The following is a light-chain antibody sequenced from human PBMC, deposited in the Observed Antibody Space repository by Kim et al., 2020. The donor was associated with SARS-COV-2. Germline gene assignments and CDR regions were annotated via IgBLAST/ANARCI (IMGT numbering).Light chain of an antibody. Sequence: QSALTQPPSASGSPGQSVAISCTGTSSDVGGYNYVSWYQQHPGKAPRLMIFEVSKRPSGVPDRFSGSKYGNTASLTVSGLQAEDEADYYCSSFAGSNHVVFGGGTQLTVL. J-gene: IGLJ2*01. CDR1: SSDVGGYNY. CDR3: SSFAGSNHVV. V-gene: IGLV2-8*01. CDR2: EVS.